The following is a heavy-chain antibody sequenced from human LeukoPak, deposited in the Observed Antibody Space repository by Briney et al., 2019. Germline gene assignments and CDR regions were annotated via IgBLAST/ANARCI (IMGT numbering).Heavy chain of an antibody. J-gene: IGHJ3*02. CDR1: GGSISSSSYY. CDR2: IYYSGST. Sequence: SETLSLTCTVSGGSISSSSYYWGWIRQPPGKGLEWIGSIYYSGSTYYNPSLKSRVTISVGTSKNQFSLKLSSVTAADTAVYYCARSYYYDSPDAFDIWGQGTMVTVSS. CDR3: ARSYYYDSPDAFDI. V-gene: IGHV4-39*01. D-gene: IGHD3-22*01.